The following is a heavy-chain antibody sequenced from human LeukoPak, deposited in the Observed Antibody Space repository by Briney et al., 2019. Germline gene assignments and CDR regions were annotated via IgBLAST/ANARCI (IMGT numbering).Heavy chain of an antibody. CDR3: VRGGFAAFEI. Sequence: PGGSLRLSCVASGFTFSSYSMNWVRQAPGKGLEWVAYISSTSSSILYAASMKGRFTLSRDNAKKSLNLQMNSLRAEDTAVYYCVRGGFAAFEIWGQGTMVTVSS. V-gene: IGHV3-21*01. J-gene: IGHJ3*02. CDR2: ISSTSSSI. CDR1: GFTFSSYS.